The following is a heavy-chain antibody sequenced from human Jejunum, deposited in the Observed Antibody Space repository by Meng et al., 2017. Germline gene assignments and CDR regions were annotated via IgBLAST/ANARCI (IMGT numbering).Heavy chain of an antibody. CDR3: ARDSSDSRFYV. D-gene: IGHD3-22*01. V-gene: IGHV3-73*01. CDR1: GVSGVTFSGSD. Sequence: GESLKISCAVSGVSGVTFSGSDIHWVRQASGKGLDWVGRIRSKGNSFVTAYPASLKGRFTVSRDDSKNTAYLQMNALIPEDTAVYYCARDSSDSRFYVWGRGTLVTVSS. CDR2: IRSKGNSFVT. J-gene: IGHJ2*01.